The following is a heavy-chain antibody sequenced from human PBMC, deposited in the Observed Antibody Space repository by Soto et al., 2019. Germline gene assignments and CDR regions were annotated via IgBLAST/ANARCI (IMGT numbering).Heavy chain of an antibody. Sequence: PSETLSLTCTVSGGSISSYYWSCIRQPPGRGLERIGYIYYSGSTNYNPSLKRRVTISVDTSKSQFSLKLSSVTAADTAVYYCARVLHMVRGMDNWLDPWGQANRVSVS. CDR1: GGSISSYY. D-gene: IGHD3-10*01. V-gene: IGHV4-59*01. J-gene: IGHJ5*02. CDR3: ARVLHMVRGMDNWLDP. CDR2: IYYSGST.